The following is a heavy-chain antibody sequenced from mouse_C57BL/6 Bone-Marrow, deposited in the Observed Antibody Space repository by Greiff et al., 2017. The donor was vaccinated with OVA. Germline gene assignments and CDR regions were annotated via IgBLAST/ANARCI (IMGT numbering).Heavy chain of an antibody. CDR1: GYTFTSYW. V-gene: IGHV1-5*01. Sequence: EVQLQQSGTVLARPGASVKMSCKTSGYTFTSYWMHWVKQRPGQGLEWIGAIYPGNGDTSYNPKFKGKAKLTAVTSASTAYLELSSLTEEDSAVYYCTRARFLPYWCFEVWGTGTTGTVSS. CDR3: TRARFLPYWCFEV. J-gene: IGHJ1*03. CDR2: IYPGNGDT. D-gene: IGHD2-10*01.